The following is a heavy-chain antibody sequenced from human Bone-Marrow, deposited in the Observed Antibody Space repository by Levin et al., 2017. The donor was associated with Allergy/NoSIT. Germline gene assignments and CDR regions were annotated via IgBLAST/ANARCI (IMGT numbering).Heavy chain of an antibody. Sequence: GGSLRLSCAASGFTFSSYSMNWVRQAPGKGLEWVSSISSSSSYIYYADSVKGRFTISRDNAKNSLYLQMNSLRAEDTAVYYCARETAVGVAATPEYYYYYYMDVWGKGTTVTVSS. CDR3: ARETAVGVAATPEYYYYYYMDV. CDR2: ISSSSSYI. J-gene: IGHJ6*03. V-gene: IGHV3-21*01. D-gene: IGHD2-15*01. CDR1: GFTFSSYS.